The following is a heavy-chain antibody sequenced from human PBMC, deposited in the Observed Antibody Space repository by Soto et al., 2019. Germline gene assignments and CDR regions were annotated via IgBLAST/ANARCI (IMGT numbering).Heavy chain of an antibody. V-gene: IGHV4-31*03. Sequence: QVQLQESGPGLVKPSQTLSLTCTVSGGSISSGGYYWSWIRQHPGKGLEWIGYIYYSGSTYYNPSLKSRVTISVDTSKNQFSLKLSSVSAADTAVYYCARSKKGDGAFDIWGQGTMVTVSS. CDR1: GGSISSGGYY. J-gene: IGHJ3*02. CDR2: IYYSGST. D-gene: IGHD1-26*01. CDR3: ARSKKGDGAFDI.